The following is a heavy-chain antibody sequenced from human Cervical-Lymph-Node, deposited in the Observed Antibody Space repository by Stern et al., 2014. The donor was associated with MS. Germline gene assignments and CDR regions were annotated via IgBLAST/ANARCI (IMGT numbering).Heavy chain of an antibody. Sequence: APLVESGAEVKKPGASVKVSCKATGSTFINFYMHWVRQAPGQWLEWIGIINPSDASTIYAQTVQGRVTMTRDTSTNTFYMELGSLRSEDTAVYYCAREHTAMGFGFWGQGTLVTVSS. CDR3: AREHTAMGFGF. CDR2: INPSDAST. V-gene: IGHV1-46*04. J-gene: IGHJ4*02. D-gene: IGHD5-18*01. CDR1: GSTFINFY.